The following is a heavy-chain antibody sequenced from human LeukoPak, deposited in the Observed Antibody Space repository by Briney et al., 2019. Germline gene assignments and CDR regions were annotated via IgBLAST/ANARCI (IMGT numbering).Heavy chain of an antibody. CDR1: GFTFASYG. Sequence: GGSLRLSCAAAGFTFASYGMHWVRQAPGKGLEGGALIAYDGSDEYFADSVKGRFTISRDNSKNTLYLQVNNLRPDDTAVYYCARAVYSYGYFFDFWGLGTLVIVSS. V-gene: IGHV3-30*03. CDR2: IAYDGSDE. J-gene: IGHJ4*02. CDR3: ARAVYSYGYFFDF. D-gene: IGHD5-18*01.